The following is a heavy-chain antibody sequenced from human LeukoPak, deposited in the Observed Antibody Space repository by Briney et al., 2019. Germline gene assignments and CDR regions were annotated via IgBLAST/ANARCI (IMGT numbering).Heavy chain of an antibody. CDR1: GDSISSGGHY. V-gene: IGHV4-31*03. J-gene: IGHJ4*02. D-gene: IGHD2-15*01. CDR3: ARDCSAGSCSIGIFDF. Sequence: PSETLSLTCTVSGDSISSGGHYWSWIRQHPGKGLEWIGYISHSGSTSYSPSLKGRATISVDTSKNQFSLKLSSVTVADTAVYFCARDCSAGSCSIGIFDFWGQGTLVSVSS. CDR2: ISHSGST.